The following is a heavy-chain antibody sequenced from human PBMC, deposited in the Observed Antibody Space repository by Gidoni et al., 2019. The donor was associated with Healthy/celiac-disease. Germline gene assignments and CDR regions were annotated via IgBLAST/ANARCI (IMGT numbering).Heavy chain of an antibody. CDR3: ARDWGTDIVEGFDP. J-gene: IGHJ5*02. CDR1: GGSVSSGSYY. V-gene: IGHV4-61*01. Sequence: QVQLQESGPGLVKPAETLSLTCTVSGGSVSSGSYYWSWIRQPPGKGLEWIGYIYYSGGTNYNPSLKSRVTISVDTSKNQFSLKLSSVTAADTAVYYCARDWGTDIVEGFDPWGQGTLVTVSS. CDR2: IYYSGGT. D-gene: IGHD2-15*01.